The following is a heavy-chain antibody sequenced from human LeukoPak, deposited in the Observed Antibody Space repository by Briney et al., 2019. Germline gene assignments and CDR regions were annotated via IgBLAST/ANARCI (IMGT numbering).Heavy chain of an antibody. V-gene: IGHV1-69*01. Sequence: IIPIFGTANYAQKFQGRVTITADESTSTAYMELSSLRSEDTAVYYCARQNKAVAGTYDYWGQGTLVTVSS. CDR2: IIPIFGTA. D-gene: IGHD6-19*01. CDR3: ARQNKAVAGTYDY. J-gene: IGHJ4*02.